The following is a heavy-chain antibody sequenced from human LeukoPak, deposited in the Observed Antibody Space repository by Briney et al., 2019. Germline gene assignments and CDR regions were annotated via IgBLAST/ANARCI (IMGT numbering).Heavy chain of an antibody. J-gene: IGHJ4*02. CDR3: ARDHLVGATGHHFDY. CDR2: ISYDGSNK. Sequence: SCKASGGTFSSYAMHWVRQAPGKGLEWVAVISYDGSNKYYADSVKGRFTISRDNSKNTLYLQMNSLRAEDTAVYYCARDHLVGATGHHFDYWGQGTLVTVSS. D-gene: IGHD1-26*01. CDR1: GGTFSSYA. V-gene: IGHV3-30*04.